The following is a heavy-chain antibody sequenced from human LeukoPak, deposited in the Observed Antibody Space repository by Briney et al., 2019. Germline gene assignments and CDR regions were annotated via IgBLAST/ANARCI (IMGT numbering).Heavy chain of an antibody. CDR2: IKQDGSEK. CDR1: GFTFSSYW. Sequence: GGSLRLSCAASGFTFSSYWMSWVRQAPGKGLEWVANIKQDGSEKYYVDSVKGRFTISRDNAKNSLYLQMNSLRAEDTAVYYCARGRTARIAAAVYYFDYWGQGTLVTVSS. CDR3: ARGRTARIAAAVYYFDY. J-gene: IGHJ4*02. D-gene: IGHD6-13*01. V-gene: IGHV3-7*01.